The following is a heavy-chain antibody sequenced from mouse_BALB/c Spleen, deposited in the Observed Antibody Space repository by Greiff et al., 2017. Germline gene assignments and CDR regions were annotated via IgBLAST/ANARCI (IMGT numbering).Heavy chain of an antibody. CDR2: INPSTGYT. D-gene: IGHD2-10*02. V-gene: IGHV1-7*01. J-gene: IGHJ2*01. CDR1: GYTFTSYW. CDR3: ARKYGNYYFDY. Sequence: QVHVKQSGAELAKPGASVKMSCKASGYTFTSYWMHWVKQRPGQGLEWIGYINPSTGYTEYNQKFKDKATLTADKSSSTAYMQLSSLTSEDSAVYYCARKYGNYYFDYWGQGTTLTVSS.